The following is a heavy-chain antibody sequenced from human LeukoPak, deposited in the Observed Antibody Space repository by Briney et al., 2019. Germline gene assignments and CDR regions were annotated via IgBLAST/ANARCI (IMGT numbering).Heavy chain of an antibody. Sequence: PGGSLRLSCAASGITFSSYGMNWVRQAPGKGLEWVSSISHTGGSPYYADSVKGRFTVSRDNSKNTLYLQMNSLRAEDTAVYYCARERGYNWFDPWGQGTLVTVSS. J-gene: IGHJ5*02. CDR1: GITFSSYG. CDR3: ARERGYNWFDP. V-gene: IGHV3-23*01. D-gene: IGHD3-10*01. CDR2: ISHTGGSP.